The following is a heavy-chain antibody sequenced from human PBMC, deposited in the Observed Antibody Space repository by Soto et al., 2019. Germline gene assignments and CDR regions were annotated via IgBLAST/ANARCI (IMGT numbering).Heavy chain of an antibody. CDR2: INAGNGNT. J-gene: IGHJ4*02. D-gene: IGHD6-19*01. CDR3: ARAVAVPADFDY. CDR1: GYTFTGYA. V-gene: IGHV1-3*05. Sequence: QVQLVQSGAEEKKPGASVKVSCKASGYTFTGYAMHWVRQAPGQRLEWMGWINAGNGNTKYSQKFQGRVTITRETSASTAYVELSSLRSEDTAVCYCARAVAVPADFDYWGQGTLVTVSS.